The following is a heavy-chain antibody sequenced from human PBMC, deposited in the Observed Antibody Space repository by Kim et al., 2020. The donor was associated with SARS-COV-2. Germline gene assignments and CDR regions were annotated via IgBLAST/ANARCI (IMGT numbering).Heavy chain of an antibody. D-gene: IGHD5-18*01. CDR2: I. CDR3: ASGYGGGALDI. V-gene: IGHV3-11*04. Sequence: IYYADAVRGRSTIPRDNATNSLYLQMNSLGAEDTAVYYCASGYGGGALDIWGQGTMVTVSS. J-gene: IGHJ3*02.